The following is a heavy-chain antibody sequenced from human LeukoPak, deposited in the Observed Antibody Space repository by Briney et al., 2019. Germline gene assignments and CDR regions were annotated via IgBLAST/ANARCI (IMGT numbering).Heavy chain of an antibody. Sequence: SETLSLTCTVSGGSISSSSYYWGWIRQPPGTGLEWIGSIYYSGSTYYNPSLKSRVTISVDTSKNQFSLKLSSVTAADTAVYYCARLDYLYYFDYWGQGTLVTVSS. D-gene: IGHD3-16*01. CDR1: GGSISSSSYY. J-gene: IGHJ4*02. CDR3: ARLDYLYYFDY. V-gene: IGHV4-39*01. CDR2: IYYSGST.